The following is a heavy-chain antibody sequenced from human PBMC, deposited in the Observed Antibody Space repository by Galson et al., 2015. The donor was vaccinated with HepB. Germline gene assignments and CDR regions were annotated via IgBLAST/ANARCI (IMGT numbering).Heavy chain of an antibody. Sequence: SLRLSCAASGFTFSSYEMNWVRQAPGKGLEWVSYISSSGSTIYYADSVKGRFTISRDNAKNSLYLQMNSLRAEDTAVYYCASTVESIAVADARGYWGQGTLVTVSS. D-gene: IGHD6-19*01. CDR2: ISSSGSTI. CDR1: GFTFSSYE. CDR3: ASTVESIAVADARGY. V-gene: IGHV3-48*03. J-gene: IGHJ4*02.